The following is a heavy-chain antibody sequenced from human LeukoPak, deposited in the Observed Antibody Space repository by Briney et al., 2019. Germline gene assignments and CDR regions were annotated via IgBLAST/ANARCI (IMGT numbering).Heavy chain of an antibody. CDR3: ARDNTDYDFWSGYWKNNWFDP. D-gene: IGHD3-3*01. Sequence: ASVKGCCKASGYTFTSYGISWVRQAPGQGLEWMGWISAYNGNTNYAQKLQGRVTMTTDTSTSTAYMELRSLRSDDTAVYYCARDNTDYDFWSGYWKNNWFDPWGQGTLVTVSS. CDR2: ISAYNGNT. J-gene: IGHJ5*02. CDR1: GYTFTSYG. V-gene: IGHV1-18*01.